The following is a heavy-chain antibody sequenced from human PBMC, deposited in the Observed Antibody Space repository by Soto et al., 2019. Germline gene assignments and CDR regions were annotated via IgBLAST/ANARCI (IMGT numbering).Heavy chain of an antibody. CDR1: GGSISSSTYY. J-gene: IGHJ6*02. CDR3: ARHRINYGMDV. CDR2: ICYSGST. V-gene: IGHV4-39*01. Sequence: SETLSLTCAVSGGSISSSTYYWGWIRQPPGKGLEWIGSICYSGSTNYNPSLKSRVTISVDTSNNQFSLKLSSVTAADTAVYYCARHRINYGMDVWGQGTTVTVSS.